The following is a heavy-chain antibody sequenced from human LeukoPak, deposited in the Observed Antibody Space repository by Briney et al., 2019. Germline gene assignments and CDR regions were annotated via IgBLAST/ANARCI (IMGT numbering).Heavy chain of an antibody. CDR1: GFTFGDYA. D-gene: IGHD3-10*01. J-gene: IGHJ4*02. Sequence: GGSLRLSCTASGFTFGDYAMNWVRQAPGKGLEWVGFIRSKAYGGTTEYAASVEGRFTFSGDDSKSIAYLQMNSLKTEDTAVYYCTRDGVPGSYYFDYWGQGTLVTVSS. V-gene: IGHV3-49*04. CDR3: TRDGVPGSYYFDY. CDR2: IRSKAYGGTT.